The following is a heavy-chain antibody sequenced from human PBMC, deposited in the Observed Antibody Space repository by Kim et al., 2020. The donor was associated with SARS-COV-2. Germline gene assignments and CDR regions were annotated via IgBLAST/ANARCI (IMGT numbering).Heavy chain of an antibody. Sequence: GGSLRLSCAASGFTFSSYGMHWVRQAPGKGLEWVAVIWYDGSNKYYTDSVKGRFTISRDNAKNTLYLQMNSLRAEDTAVYYCARRRNVLLWFGELTGMDVWGQGTTVTVSS. D-gene: IGHD3-10*01. CDR3: ARRRNVLLWFGELTGMDV. V-gene: IGHV3-33*01. CDR2: IWYDGSNK. J-gene: IGHJ6*02. CDR1: GFTFSSYG.